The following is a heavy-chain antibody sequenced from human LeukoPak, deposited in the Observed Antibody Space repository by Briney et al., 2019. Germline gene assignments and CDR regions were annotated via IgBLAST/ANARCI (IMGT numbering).Heavy chain of an antibody. Sequence: GGSLRLSCAASGFTFSNYAMSWVHQAPGKGLEWVSSVSGTSEYIYYADSVRGRFTISRDNAKNTVYLQMNSLRAEDTAVYYCARWYSSGWYSDYWGQGTLVTVSS. CDR2: VSGTSEYI. D-gene: IGHD6-19*01. CDR3: ARWYSSGWYSDY. V-gene: IGHV3-21*06. J-gene: IGHJ4*02. CDR1: GFTFSNYA.